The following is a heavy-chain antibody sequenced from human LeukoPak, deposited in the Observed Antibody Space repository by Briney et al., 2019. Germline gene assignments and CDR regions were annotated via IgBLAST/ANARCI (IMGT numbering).Heavy chain of an antibody. CDR3: ARAPGATYYYFYGMDV. CDR2: ISSSSGYT. D-gene: IGHD3-10*01. J-gene: IGHJ6*02. CDR1: GFTFSDYY. Sequence: PGGSLRLSCAASGFTFSDYYMSWIRQAQGKGLEWVSYISSSSGYTNYADSVKGRFTISTDNAKNSLFLQMNSLRAEDTAVYYCARAPGATYYYFYGMDVWGQGTTVSVSS. V-gene: IGHV3-11*05.